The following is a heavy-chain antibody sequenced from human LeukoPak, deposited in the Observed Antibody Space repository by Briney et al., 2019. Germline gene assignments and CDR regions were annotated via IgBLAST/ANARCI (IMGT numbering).Heavy chain of an antibody. V-gene: IGHV3-21*01. D-gene: IGHD2-2*01. CDR1: GLTFSSNY. Sequence: GGSLRLSCAASGLTFSSNYMNWVRQAPGKGLEWVSSISSLHSDKYYADSVKGRFTISRDNAKNSLYLQMNSLGAEDTAVYYCVRDKVVPAAIGHYWGQGTLVTVSS. CDR3: VRDKVVPAAIGHY. CDR2: ISSLHSDK. J-gene: IGHJ4*02.